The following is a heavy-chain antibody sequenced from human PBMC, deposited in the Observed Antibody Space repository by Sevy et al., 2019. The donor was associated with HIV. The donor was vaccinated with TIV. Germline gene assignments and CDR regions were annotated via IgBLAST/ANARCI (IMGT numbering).Heavy chain of an antibody. CDR2: IYSGDST. CDR3: ARLSVYYYDSSGYYTTGHAFDI. D-gene: IGHD3-22*01. CDR1: GLSVSNSY. V-gene: IGHV3-53*01. Sequence: GGSLRLSCAASGLSVSNSYMSWVRQAPGKGLQWVSVIYSGDSTYYTDSVKGRLTISRDNSKNTLYLQRNSLRAEETAVYYCARLSVYYYDSSGYYTTGHAFDIWGQGTMVTVSS. J-gene: IGHJ3*02.